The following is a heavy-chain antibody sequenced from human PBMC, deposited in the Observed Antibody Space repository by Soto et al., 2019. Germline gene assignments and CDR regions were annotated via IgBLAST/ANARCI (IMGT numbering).Heavy chain of an antibody. CDR1: GGSISSTNW. CDR2: IYWDDDK. V-gene: IGHV2-5*08. J-gene: IGHJ4*02. Sequence: TLSLTCVVSGGSISSTNWWTWIRQPPGKALEWLGFIYWDDDKRYSPSLMSRLTITKDTSKNQVVLTMTNMDPVDTATYYCAHRVVGYSSSWYYGDFDYWGQGTLVTVSS. D-gene: IGHD6-13*01. CDR3: AHRVVGYSSSWYYGDFDY.